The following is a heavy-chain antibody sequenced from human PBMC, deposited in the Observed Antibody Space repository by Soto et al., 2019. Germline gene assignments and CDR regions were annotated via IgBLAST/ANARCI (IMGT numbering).Heavy chain of an antibody. CDR1: GFTFSSYA. CDR3: ARDQLSSSSYYYYYYGMDV. J-gene: IGHJ6*02. D-gene: IGHD6-6*01. V-gene: IGHV3-30-3*01. Sequence: QVQLVESGGGVVQPGRSLRLSCAASGFTFSSYAMHWVRQAPGKGLEWVAVISYDGSNKYYADSVKGRFTISRDNSKNXLXXQMNSLRAEDTAVYYCARDQLSSSSYYYYYYGMDVWGQGTTVTVSS. CDR2: ISYDGSNK.